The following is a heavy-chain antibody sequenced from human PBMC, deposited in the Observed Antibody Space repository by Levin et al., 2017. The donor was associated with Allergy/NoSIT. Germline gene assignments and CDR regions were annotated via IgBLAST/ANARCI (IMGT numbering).Heavy chain of an antibody. CDR3: ARHQDSSRALDY. CDR1: GFTFSSYG. CDR2: IWYDGSNK. V-gene: IGHV3-33*01. Sequence: GESLKISCAASGFTFSSYGMHWVRQAPGKGLEWVAVIWYDGSNKYYADSVKGRFTISRDNSKNTLYLQMNSLRAEDTAVYYCARHQDSSRALDYWGQGTLVTVSS. D-gene: IGHD6-13*01. J-gene: IGHJ4*02.